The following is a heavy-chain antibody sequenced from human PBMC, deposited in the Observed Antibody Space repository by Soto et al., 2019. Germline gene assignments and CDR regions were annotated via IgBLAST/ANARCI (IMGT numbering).Heavy chain of an antibody. CDR2: ISTNTGNT. CDR1: GYTFTGYG. Sequence: QVQLVQSGTEVKKPGASVKVSCRASGYTFTGYGISWVRQAPGQGLEWMGWISTNTGNTKYAQKLQGRVTMTKDTSTNSVFMELRSLRSDDTAVYYCARGVVVVAAAMFQYFDLWGRGTLVTVSS. J-gene: IGHJ2*01. V-gene: IGHV1-18*01. CDR3: ARGVVVVAAAMFQYFDL. D-gene: IGHD2-2*01.